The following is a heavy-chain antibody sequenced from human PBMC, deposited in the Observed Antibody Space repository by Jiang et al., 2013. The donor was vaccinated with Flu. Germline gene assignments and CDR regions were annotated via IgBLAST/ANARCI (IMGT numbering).Heavy chain of an antibody. V-gene: IGHV3-9*01. CDR3: AKDIPTKTLGQYCGGDCYNYYYGMDV. CDR1: GFTFDDYA. D-gene: IGHD2-21*02. CDR2: ISWNSGSI. Sequence: EVQLLESGGGLVQPGRSLRLSCAASGFTFDDYAMHWVRQAPGKGLEWVSGISWNSGSIGYADSVKGRFTISRDNAKNSLYLQMNSLRAEDTALYYCAKDIPTKTLGQYCGGDCYNYYYGMDVWGQGTTVTVSS. J-gene: IGHJ6*02.